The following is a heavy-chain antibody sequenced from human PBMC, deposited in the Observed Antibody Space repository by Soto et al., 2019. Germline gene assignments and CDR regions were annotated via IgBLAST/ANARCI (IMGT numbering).Heavy chain of an antibody. V-gene: IGHV1-69*10. J-gene: IGHJ2*01. D-gene: IGHD4-17*01. CDR3: ARGYGNWYFDL. CDR2: IIPILGIA. Sequence: ASVKVSCKASGYTFTSYAMHWVRQAPGQRLEWMGWIIPILGIANYAQKFQGRVTITADKSTSTAYMELSSLRSEDTAVYYCARGYGNWYFDLWGRGTLVTVPS. CDR1: GYTFTSYA.